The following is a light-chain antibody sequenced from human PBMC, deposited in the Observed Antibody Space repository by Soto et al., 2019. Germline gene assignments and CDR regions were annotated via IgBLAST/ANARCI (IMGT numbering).Light chain of an antibody. Sequence: QSALTQPASVSGSPGQSITISCTGTSSDVGGSNYVSWYQQHPGKAPKLMIYDVCNRPSGVSNRFSGSKSGNTASLTISGLQAEYEADYYCSSYTSSSTLVFGTGTKLTVL. CDR2: DVC. J-gene: IGLJ1*01. CDR1: SSDVGGSNY. V-gene: IGLV2-14*01. CDR3: SSYTSSSTLV.